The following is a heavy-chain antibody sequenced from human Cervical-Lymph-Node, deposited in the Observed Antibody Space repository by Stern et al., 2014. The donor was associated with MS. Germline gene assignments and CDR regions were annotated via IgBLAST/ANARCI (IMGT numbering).Heavy chain of an antibody. CDR3: ARRASGYYFDS. CDR2: VFLSGST. Sequence: QVQLQESGPGLVKPSGTLSLTCAVSGGSITSSHWWSWVRQPPGKGLEGIGEVFLSGSTNYNSSLKSRFSVSLDKSKKQFSLSLNSVTAADTAVYYCARRASGYYFDSWGQGTLVTVSS. J-gene: IGHJ4*02. CDR1: GGSITSSHW. V-gene: IGHV4-4*02. D-gene: IGHD3-10*01.